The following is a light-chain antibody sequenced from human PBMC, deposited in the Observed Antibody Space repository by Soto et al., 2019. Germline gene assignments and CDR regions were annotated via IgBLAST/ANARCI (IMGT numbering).Light chain of an antibody. V-gene: IGLV2-14*01. CDR3: DSYTGSIYV. Sequence: QSALTQPASVSGSPGQSITISCTGTSSDVGGYKFVSWYQQHPGKAPKLMIYEVSNRHSGVSSRFSGSKSGNTSSLTISGLQAEDEADYYCDSYTGSIYVFGPGTKLTVL. CDR2: EVS. CDR1: SSDVGGYKF. J-gene: IGLJ1*01.